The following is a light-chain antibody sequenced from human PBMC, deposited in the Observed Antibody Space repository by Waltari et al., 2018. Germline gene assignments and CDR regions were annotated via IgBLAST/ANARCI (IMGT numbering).Light chain of an antibody. V-gene: IGLV1-44*01. J-gene: IGLJ2*01. Sequence: QSALTQAPSVSGTPGQRVTISCAGTNYNSGSGPVNWYQQVPGMSPKLPIYSNDQRPSGVPDRFSGSKSGTSASLVISGLQSEDEADYYCATWDGRVNGVLFGGGTKVTVL. CDR1: NYNSGSGP. CDR2: SND. CDR3: ATWDGRVNGVL.